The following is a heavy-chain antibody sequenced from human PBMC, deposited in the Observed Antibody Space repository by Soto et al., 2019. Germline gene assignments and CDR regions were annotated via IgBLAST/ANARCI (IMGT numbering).Heavy chain of an antibody. CDR1: GYTFTSYA. Sequence: QVQLVQSGAEVEKPGASVRVSCKASGYTFTSYAMHWVRQAPGQRLEWRGWINAGNGNTKYSQKFQGRVTITRDTSASTAYMELSSLRSEDTAVYYCATERTYYYDSSGWGLFDYWGQGTLVTVSS. CDR3: ATERTYYYDSSGWGLFDY. V-gene: IGHV1-3*01. D-gene: IGHD3-22*01. CDR2: INAGNGNT. J-gene: IGHJ4*02.